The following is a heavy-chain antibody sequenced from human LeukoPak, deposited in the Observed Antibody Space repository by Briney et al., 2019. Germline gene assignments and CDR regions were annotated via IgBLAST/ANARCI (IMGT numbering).Heavy chain of an antibody. CDR3: ARMTTVWYFDL. CDR1: GGSISSSSYY. Sequence: PSETLSLTCTVSGGSISSSSYYWGWIRQPPGKGLEWIGSIYYSGNTYYNPSLKSRVTISVDTSKNQFPLKLGSVTAADTAVYYCARMTTVWYFDLWGRGTLVTVSS. J-gene: IGHJ2*01. CDR2: IYYSGNT. D-gene: IGHD4-11*01. V-gene: IGHV4-39*01.